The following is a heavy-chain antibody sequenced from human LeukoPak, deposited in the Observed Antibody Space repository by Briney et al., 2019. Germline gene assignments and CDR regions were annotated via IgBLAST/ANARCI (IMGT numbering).Heavy chain of an antibody. CDR2: INPNSGGT. J-gene: IGHJ5*02. CDR3: ARLRGIAAAGGWFNP. V-gene: IGHV1-2*02. D-gene: IGHD6-13*01. Sequence: ASVKVSCKASGYTFTGYYMHWVRQAPGQGLEWMGWINPNSGGTNYAQKFRGRVTMTRDTSISTAYMELSRLRSDDTAVYYCARLRGIAAAGGWFNPWGQGTLVTVSS. CDR1: GYTFTGYY.